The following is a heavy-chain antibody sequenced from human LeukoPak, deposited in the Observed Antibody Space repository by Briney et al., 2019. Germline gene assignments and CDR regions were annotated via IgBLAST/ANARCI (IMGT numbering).Heavy chain of an antibody. D-gene: IGHD6-13*01. V-gene: IGHV3-9*01. CDR2: ISWNSGSI. CDR1: GFTFDDYA. Sequence: PGRSLRLSCAASGFTFDDYAMHWVRQAPGKGLEWVSGISWNSGSIGYADSVKGRFTISRDNAKNSLYLQMNSLRAEDTALYYCAKDSSSWLDYFDYWGQGTLVTVSS. CDR3: AKDSSSWLDYFDY. J-gene: IGHJ4*02.